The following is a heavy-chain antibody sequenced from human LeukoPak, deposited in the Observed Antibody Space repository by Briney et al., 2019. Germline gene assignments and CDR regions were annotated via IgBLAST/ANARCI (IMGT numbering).Heavy chain of an antibody. D-gene: IGHD3-22*01. CDR2: INHSGST. V-gene: IGHV4-34*01. CDR1: GGSFSGYY. CDR3: VTYYFDSSGPKKNY. Sequence: SETLSLTCAVYGGSFSGYYWSWIRQPPGKGLEWIGEINHSGSTNYNPSLKSRVIISVDTSKKQFSLKLSSVTAADTAVYYCVTYYFDSSGPKKNYWGQGTLVTVSS. J-gene: IGHJ4*02.